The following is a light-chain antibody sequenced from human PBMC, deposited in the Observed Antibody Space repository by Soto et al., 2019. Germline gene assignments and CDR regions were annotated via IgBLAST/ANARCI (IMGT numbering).Light chain of an antibody. J-gene: IGLJ2*01. CDR3: CSYAGSGTFVL. CDR2: EGS. CDR1: SSDFGSYNL. V-gene: IGLV2-23*03. Sequence: QSALTQPASVSGSPGQSITISCTGTSSDFGSYNLVSWYQQHPGKAPKLMIYEGSKRPSGVSNRFSGSKSGNTASLTISGLQAEDEADYYCCSYAGSGTFVLFGGGTKVTVL.